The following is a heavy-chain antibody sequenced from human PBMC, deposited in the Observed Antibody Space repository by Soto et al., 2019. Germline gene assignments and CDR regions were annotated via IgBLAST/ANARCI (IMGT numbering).Heavy chain of an antibody. Sequence: GGSLRLSCAASGFTFSYYAMSWVRQAPGKGLEWVSGISGSGGSTYYADSAKGRFTISRDNSKSTLYLQMSSLRAEDTAVYYCAKDPSVRYCGGDCYSGLGPWGQGTLVTVSS. D-gene: IGHD2-21*02. CDR3: AKDPSVRYCGGDCYSGLGP. CDR2: ISGSGGST. J-gene: IGHJ5*02. V-gene: IGHV3-23*01. CDR1: GFTFSYYA.